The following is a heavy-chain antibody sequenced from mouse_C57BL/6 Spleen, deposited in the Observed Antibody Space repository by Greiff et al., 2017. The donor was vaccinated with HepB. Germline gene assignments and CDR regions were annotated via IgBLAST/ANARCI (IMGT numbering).Heavy chain of an antibody. J-gene: IGHJ2*01. CDR1: GFTFSDYG. Sequence: EVHLVESGGGLVKPGGSLKLSCAASGFTFSDYGMHWVRQAPEKGLEWVAYISSGSSTIHYADTVKGRFTIPRDNAKNTLFLQMTSLRSEDTAMYYCARYGSSHFGYWGQGTTLTVSS. CDR3: ARYGSSHFGY. V-gene: IGHV5-17*01. D-gene: IGHD1-1*01. CDR2: ISSGSSTI.